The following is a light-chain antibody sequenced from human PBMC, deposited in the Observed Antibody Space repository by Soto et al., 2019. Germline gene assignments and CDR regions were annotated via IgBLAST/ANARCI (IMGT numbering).Light chain of an antibody. CDR3: SSYTSSSILYV. Sequence: QSVLTQPASVSGSPGQSITISCTGTSSDVGRYNYVSWYQQHPGKAPKLIIYEVTNRASGVSNRFSASKSGNTASLTISGLQAEDEADYYCSSYTSSSILYVFGTGTKVTVL. J-gene: IGLJ1*01. V-gene: IGLV2-14*01. CDR2: EVT. CDR1: SSDVGRYNY.